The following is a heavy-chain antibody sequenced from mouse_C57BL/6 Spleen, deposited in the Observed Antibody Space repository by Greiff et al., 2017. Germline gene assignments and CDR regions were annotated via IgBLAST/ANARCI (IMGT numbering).Heavy chain of an antibody. D-gene: IGHD1-1*01. CDR2: IYPGDGDT. CDR3: QIYYYGSSELYYFDY. Sequence: QVQLQQSGAELVKPGASVKISCKASGYAFSSYWMNWVKQRPGKGLEWIGQIYPGDGDTNYNGKFKGKATLTADKSSSTAYMQLSSLTSEDSAVYFCQIYYYGSSELYYFDYWGQGTTLTVSS. CDR1: GYAFSSYW. V-gene: IGHV1-80*01. J-gene: IGHJ2*01.